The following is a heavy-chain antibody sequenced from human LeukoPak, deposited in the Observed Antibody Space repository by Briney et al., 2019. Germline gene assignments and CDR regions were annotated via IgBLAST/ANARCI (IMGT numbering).Heavy chain of an antibody. CDR3: ARDGDGYGSGWDY. CDR1: GGSIKSSSYY. J-gene: IGHJ4*02. CDR2: VYYSGKT. D-gene: IGHD6-19*01. Sequence: PSETLSLTCSVSGGSIKSSSYYWGWIRQSPGKGLEWIGNVYYSGKTYYNLSLGSRVTISLDTSKNQFSLRLPSVTAADTAVYYCARDGDGYGSGWDYWGQGTVVTVSS. V-gene: IGHV4-39*07.